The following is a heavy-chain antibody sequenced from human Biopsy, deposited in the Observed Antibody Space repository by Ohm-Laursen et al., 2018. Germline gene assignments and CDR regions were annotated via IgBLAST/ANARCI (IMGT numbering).Heavy chain of an antibody. CDR1: GGPFGSYA. CDR2: IIPMYRTS. V-gene: IGHV1-69*13. CDR3: ARESGPHSGSFAY. Sequence: GASVKVSCKSSGGPFGSYAINWMRQASGQGPEWMGDIIPMYRTSNYAQKFQGRLTITADEYTSTAYMELNSLTSEDTAVYYCARESGPHSGSFAYWGQGTLVTVSS. D-gene: IGHD6-6*01. J-gene: IGHJ4*02.